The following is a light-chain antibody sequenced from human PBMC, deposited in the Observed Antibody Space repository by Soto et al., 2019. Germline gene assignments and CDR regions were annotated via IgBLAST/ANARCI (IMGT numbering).Light chain of an antibody. CDR1: QSVSSSY. Sequence: IVLTQSPGTLSLSPGERATLSCRASQSVSSSYLAWYQQKPGQAPRLLIYGASSRATGIPDRFSGSGSGTDFALTISRLKPEDFAVYYCQQYGSSPPVTFGPGTKVDIK. V-gene: IGKV3-20*01. CDR2: GAS. CDR3: QQYGSSPPVT. J-gene: IGKJ3*01.